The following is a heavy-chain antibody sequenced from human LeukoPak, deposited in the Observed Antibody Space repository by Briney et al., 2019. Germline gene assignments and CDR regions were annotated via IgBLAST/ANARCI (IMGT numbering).Heavy chain of an antibody. CDR3: ARDHFCSSTSCYGSDY. Sequence: GGSLRLSCAASGLTFSSYSMNWVRQAPGKGLEWVSSISSSSSYIYYPDSVKGRFTISRDNAKNSLFLQMNSLRAEDTAVYYCARDHFCSSTSCYGSDYWGQGTLVTVSS. CDR2: ISSSSSYI. D-gene: IGHD2-2*01. V-gene: IGHV3-21*01. CDR1: GLTFSSYS. J-gene: IGHJ4*02.